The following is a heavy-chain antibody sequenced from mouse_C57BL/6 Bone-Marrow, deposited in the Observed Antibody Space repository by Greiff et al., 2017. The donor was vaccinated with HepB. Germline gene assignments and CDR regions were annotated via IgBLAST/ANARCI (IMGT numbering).Heavy chain of an antibody. CDR1: GYAFSSSW. D-gene: IGHD1-1*01. Sequence: QVQLKQSGPELVKPGASVKISCKASGYAFSSSWMNWVKQRPGKGLEWIGRIYPGDGDTNYNGKFKGKATLTADKSSSTAYMQLSSLTSEDSAVYFCASIYGYYYAMDYWGQGTSVTVSS. CDR3: ASIYGYYYAMDY. J-gene: IGHJ4*01. V-gene: IGHV1-82*01. CDR2: IYPGDGDT.